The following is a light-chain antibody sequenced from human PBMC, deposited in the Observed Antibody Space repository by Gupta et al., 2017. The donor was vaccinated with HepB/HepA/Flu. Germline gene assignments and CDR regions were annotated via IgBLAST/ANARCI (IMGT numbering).Light chain of an antibody. V-gene: IGKV1-5*03. Sequence: DIQLTQSPSTLSAAVGDRVTIPCRASQSIRSWLAWYQQKPGKAPKLLIYRASSLESGVPSRFSGSGSGTEFTLTISSLQPDDFATYYCQQYNSYSRTFGQGTKVEIK. CDR1: QSIRSW. CDR3: QQYNSYSRT. CDR2: RAS. J-gene: IGKJ1*01.